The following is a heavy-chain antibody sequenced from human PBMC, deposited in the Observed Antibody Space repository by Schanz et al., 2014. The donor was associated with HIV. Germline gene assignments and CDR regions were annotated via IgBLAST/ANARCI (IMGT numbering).Heavy chain of an antibody. CDR1: GGSFRGFY. Sequence: QVQLQQWGAGLLKPSETLSLTCAVYGGSFRGFYWNWIRQAPGKGLEWIGEINHSGNTYKKPSLKSRVNISVDTPKNQFSRTLTSVTAADTAVYFCGRGTRYERDYVGPRSDGMDVWGQGTTVIVSS. V-gene: IGHV4-34*02. D-gene: IGHD4-17*01. CDR2: INHSGNT. CDR3: GRGTRYERDYVGPRSDGMDV. J-gene: IGHJ6*02.